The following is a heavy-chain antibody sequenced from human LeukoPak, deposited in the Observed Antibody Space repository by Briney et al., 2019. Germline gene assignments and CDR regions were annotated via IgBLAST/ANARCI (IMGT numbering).Heavy chain of an antibody. V-gene: IGHV1-46*01. Sequence: ASVKVSCKASGYTFTSYYIHWVRLAPGQGLEWMGIINPSGGSASYAQQFQGRVTMTRDTSTSTVYMELSSLRSEDTAVYYCARDPLYYYDSSSSGHVPQPNWLDPWGQGTLVTVSS. CDR2: INPSGGSA. D-gene: IGHD3-22*01. J-gene: IGHJ5*02. CDR1: GYTFTSYY. CDR3: ARDPLYYYDSSSSGHVPQPNWLDP.